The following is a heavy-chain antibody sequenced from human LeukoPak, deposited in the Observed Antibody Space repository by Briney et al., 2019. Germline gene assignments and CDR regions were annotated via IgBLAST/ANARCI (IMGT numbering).Heavy chain of an antibody. V-gene: IGHV3-74*01. CDR1: GNYW. J-gene: IGHJ4*02. CDR3: VSFYETY. Sequence: GGSLRLSCAASGNYWMHRVRQAPGKGLVWVSHINSDGSWTSYADSVKGRFTISKDNAKNTVYLQMNSLRAEDTAVYYCVSFYETYWGRGTLVTVSS. CDR2: INSDGSWT. D-gene: IGHD2/OR15-2a*01.